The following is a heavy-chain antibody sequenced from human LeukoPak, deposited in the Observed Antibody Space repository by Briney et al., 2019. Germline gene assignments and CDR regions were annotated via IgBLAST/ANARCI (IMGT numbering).Heavy chain of an antibody. Sequence: GGSLRLSCAGSALSFSKYAMNWVRQAPGKGLEWVSVISRSDSGSNIYYADSVKGRFTISRDNSKNTLYLQMNSLRVEDTAVYYCAKDGHGYTWPPSIDYWGQGTLVTVSS. CDR3: AKDGHGYTWPPSIDY. CDR2: ISRSDSGSNI. D-gene: IGHD5-24*01. CDR1: ALSFSKYA. V-gene: IGHV3-23*01. J-gene: IGHJ4*02.